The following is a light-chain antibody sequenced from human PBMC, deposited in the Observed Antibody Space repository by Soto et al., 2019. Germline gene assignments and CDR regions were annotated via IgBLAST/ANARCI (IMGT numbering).Light chain of an antibody. Sequence: QSVLTQPHSVSDAPRQRVTISCSGDSSNIGDNGVNWYQQLPGKAPKILIYRDDLLSSGVSGRFSGSKSGTSASLAISGLQSEDEAHYYCAAWDVSLNGVVFGGVTKLTVL. J-gene: IGLJ2*01. CDR1: SSNIGDNG. CDR2: RDD. V-gene: IGLV1-36*01. CDR3: AAWDVSLNGVV.